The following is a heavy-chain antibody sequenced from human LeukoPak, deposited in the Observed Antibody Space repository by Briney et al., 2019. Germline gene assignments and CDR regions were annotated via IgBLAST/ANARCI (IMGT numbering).Heavy chain of an antibody. V-gene: IGHV4-31*03. CDR3: ARGYCSSTSCYADY. J-gene: IGHJ4*02. Sequence: SETLSLTCTVSGGSISSGGYYWSWIRQHPGKGLEWIGYVYYSGSTYYNPSLKSRVTISVDTSKNQFSLKLSSVTAADTAVYYCARGYCSSTSCYADYWGQGTLVTVSS. D-gene: IGHD2-2*01. CDR2: VYYSGST. CDR1: GGSISSGGYY.